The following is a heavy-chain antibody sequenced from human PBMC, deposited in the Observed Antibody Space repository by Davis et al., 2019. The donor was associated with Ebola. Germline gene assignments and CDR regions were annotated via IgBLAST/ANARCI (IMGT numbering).Heavy chain of an antibody. CDR3: TSRIAAALGYYYYYGMDV. CDR1: GFTFSGSA. CDR2: IRSKANSYAT. V-gene: IGHV3-73*01. Sequence: PGGSLRLSCAASGFTFSGSAMHWVRQASGKGPEWVGRIRSKANSYATAYAASVKGRFTISRDDSKNTAYLQMNSLKTEDTAVYYCTSRIAAALGYYYYYGMDVWGQGTTVTVSS. D-gene: IGHD6-13*01. J-gene: IGHJ6*02.